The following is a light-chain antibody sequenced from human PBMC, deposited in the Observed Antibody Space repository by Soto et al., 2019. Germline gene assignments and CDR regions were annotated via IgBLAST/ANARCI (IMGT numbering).Light chain of an antibody. CDR2: DAS. Sequence: DIQITQSPSSLSASLGDRVTITCRASQTISFSLAWYQQKPGKAPKLLIYDASSLESGVPSRFSGSGSGTEFTLTISSLQPDDFATYYCQQYNSYSRTFGQGTKVDIK. CDR1: QTISFS. J-gene: IGKJ1*01. CDR3: QQYNSYSRT. V-gene: IGKV1-5*01.